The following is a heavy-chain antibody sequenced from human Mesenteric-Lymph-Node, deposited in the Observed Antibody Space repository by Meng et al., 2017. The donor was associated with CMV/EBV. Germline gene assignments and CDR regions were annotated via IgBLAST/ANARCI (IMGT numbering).Heavy chain of an antibody. CDR3: AKDLGYSNGHALGY. Sequence: GGSLRLSCAASGFTFSSYWMHWVRQAPGKGLVWVSRINSDGSSTSYADSVKGRFTISRDNSKSTLFLQMNSLRAEDTAIYYCAKDLGYSNGHALGYWGQGTLVTVSS. CDR1: GFTFSSYW. V-gene: IGHV3-74*01. J-gene: IGHJ4*02. D-gene: IGHD2-15*01. CDR2: INSDGSST.